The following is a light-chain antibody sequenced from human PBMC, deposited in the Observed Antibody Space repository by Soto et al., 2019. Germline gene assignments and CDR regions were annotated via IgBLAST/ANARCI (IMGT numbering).Light chain of an antibody. CDR1: SSNIGSNF. CDR2: KNT. V-gene: IGLV1-47*01. J-gene: IGLJ2*01. Sequence: QSVLTQPPSASGTPGQRVTISCSRASSNIGSNFVYWYHQLPGTAPKLLIYKNTQRPSGVPDRFSGSKSGTSASLAVSGLRSEDEATYYCATWDDSLSGPVFGGGTKVTVL. CDR3: ATWDDSLSGPV.